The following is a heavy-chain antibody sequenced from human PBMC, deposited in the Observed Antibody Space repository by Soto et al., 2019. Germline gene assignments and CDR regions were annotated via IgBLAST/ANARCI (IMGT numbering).Heavy chain of an antibody. CDR2: VNPIVRMS. V-gene: IGHV1-69*02. J-gene: IGHJ4*02. Sequence: QVQLVQSGAEVKRPGSSVKVSCKASGDTFNFYSINWVRQAPGLGLEWMGRVNPIVRMSNYAQKFQGRVTKTADKSTSTAYRELRSLRSEDTAIYYCASSYGSGYRAFDYWGQGALVTVSS. CDR1: GDTFNFYS. CDR3: ASSYGSGYRAFDY. D-gene: IGHD3-10*01.